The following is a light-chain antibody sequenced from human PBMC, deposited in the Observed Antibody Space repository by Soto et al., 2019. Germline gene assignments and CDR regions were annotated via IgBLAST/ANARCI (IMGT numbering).Light chain of an antibody. V-gene: IGKV3-15*01. J-gene: IGKJ2*01. CDR2: GAS. CDR1: QSVSSN. CDR3: QQYKNWPPYT. Sequence: EIVMTQSPATLSVSPGERATLSCRASQSVSSNLAWYQQKPGQAPRLLIYGASTRATGIPARFSGSGSGTEFTRTGSSLLSDDFAAYYCQQYKNWPPYTFGQGTKLEIK.